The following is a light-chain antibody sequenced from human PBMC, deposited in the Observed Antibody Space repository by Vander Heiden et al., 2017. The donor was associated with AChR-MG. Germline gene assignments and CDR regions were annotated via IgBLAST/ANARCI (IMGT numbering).Light chain of an antibody. Sequence: EIVMPQSPATLSVSPGERATLSCRASQSVSSNLAWYQQKPGQAPRLLMYGASTRATGIPVRFSGSGSGTEFTLTISSLQSEDFAVYYCHQKNTWPWTFGQRTKVEFK. V-gene: IGKV3-15*01. J-gene: IGKJ1*01. CDR1: QSVSSN. CDR3: HQKNTWPWT. CDR2: GAS.